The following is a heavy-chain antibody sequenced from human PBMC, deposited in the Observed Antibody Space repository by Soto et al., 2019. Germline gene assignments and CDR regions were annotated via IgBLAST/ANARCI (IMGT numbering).Heavy chain of an antibody. CDR1: GDSIRSSRYS. CDR3: ASTHYYDGSGYYRQDY. D-gene: IGHD3-22*01. Sequence: PSETLSLTCTVSGDSIRSSRYSWDWIRQPPGKGLEWIGCIYSSGTTHYTPSLKGRITISVDTSRNQFSLNLGSVAAADTAVYYCASTHYYDGSGYYRQDYWGQGTLVTVSS. CDR2: IYSSGTT. V-gene: IGHV4-39*01. J-gene: IGHJ4*02.